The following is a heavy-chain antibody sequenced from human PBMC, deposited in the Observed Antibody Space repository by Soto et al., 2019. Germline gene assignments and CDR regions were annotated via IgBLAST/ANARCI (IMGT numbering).Heavy chain of an antibody. CDR1: GFTFNSYW. CDR3: ARGQRYCSSTNCYGYWFDP. Sequence: GGSLRLSCAASGFTFNSYWMSWVRQAPGKGPEWVANIRQDGGEEHYVDSVKGRFTISRDNVKNSLYLQMNSLRAEDTAVYYCARGQRYCSSTNCYGYWFDPWGQGTMVTVSS. CDR2: IRQDGGEE. J-gene: IGHJ5*02. V-gene: IGHV3-7*01. D-gene: IGHD2-2*01.